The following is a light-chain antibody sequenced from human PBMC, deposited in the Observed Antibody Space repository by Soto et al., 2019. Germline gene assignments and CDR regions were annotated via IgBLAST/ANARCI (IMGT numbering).Light chain of an antibody. CDR1: SSDVGGYNY. V-gene: IGLV2-8*01. Sequence: QSALTQPPSASGSPGQSVTISCTGTSSDVGGYNYVSWYQQYPGKAPKLMIYEVSKRPSGVPDRFSGSKSGNTASLTVSGLQAEDAADYYCSACAGSNELRIFGGGTKLTVL. CDR3: SACAGSNELRI. CDR2: EVS. J-gene: IGLJ2*01.